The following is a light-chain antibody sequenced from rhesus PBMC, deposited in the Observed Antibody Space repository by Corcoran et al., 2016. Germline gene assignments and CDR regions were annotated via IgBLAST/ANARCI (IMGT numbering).Light chain of an antibody. Sequence: DIQMTQSPSSLSASVGYTVTITCQASQGISKYLAWYQQKPGKAPKLLIYDASTLLSGVPSRFSGSGSGTEFTLTISSLQPEDFSTYFCQQHNSYPLTFGGGTKVELK. J-gene: IGKJ4*01. CDR1: QGISKY. CDR3: QQHNSYPLT. CDR2: DAS. V-gene: IGKV1-25*01.